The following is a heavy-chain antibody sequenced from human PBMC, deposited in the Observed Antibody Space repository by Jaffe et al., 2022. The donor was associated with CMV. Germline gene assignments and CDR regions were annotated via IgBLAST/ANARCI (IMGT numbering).Heavy chain of an antibody. CDR2: IYYSGST. D-gene: IGHD3-10*01. CDR3: AGGGLLDLSGAFDI. CDR1: GGSISSYY. J-gene: IGHJ3*02. Sequence: QVQLQESGPGLVKPSETLSLTCTVSGGSISSYYWSWIRQPPGKGLEWIGYIYYSGSTNYNPSLKSRVTISVDTSKNQFSLKLSSVTAADTAVYYCAGGGLLDLSGAFDIWGQGTMVTVSS. V-gene: IGHV4-59*01.